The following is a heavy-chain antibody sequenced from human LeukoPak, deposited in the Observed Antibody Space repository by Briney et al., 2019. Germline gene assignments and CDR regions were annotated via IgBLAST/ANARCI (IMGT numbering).Heavy chain of an antibody. V-gene: IGHV3-7*01. J-gene: IGHJ3*02. Sequence: PGGSLRLSCAASGFNFSSYWMSWVRQAPGKGLEWVANIKQDGSEKYYVDSVKGRFTISRDNAKNSLYLQMNSLRAEDTAVYYCARDLPEGAFDIWGQGTMVTVCS. CDR3: ARDLPEGAFDI. CDR2: IKQDGSEK. CDR1: GFNFSSYW.